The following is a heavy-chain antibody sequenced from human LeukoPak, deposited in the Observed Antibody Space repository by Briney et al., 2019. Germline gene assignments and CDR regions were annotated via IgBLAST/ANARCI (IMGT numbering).Heavy chain of an antibody. V-gene: IGHV1-2*04. Sequence: ASVKVSCKASGYTFTGYYMHWVRQAPGQGLEWMGWINPNSGGTNYAQKFQGWVTMTRDTSISTAYMELSRLRSEDTAVYYCARDIRLAHYGPATHDAFDIWGQGTMVTVSS. CDR1: GYTFTGYY. CDR2: INPNSGGT. D-gene: IGHD4-17*01. CDR3: ARDIRLAHYGPATHDAFDI. J-gene: IGHJ3*02.